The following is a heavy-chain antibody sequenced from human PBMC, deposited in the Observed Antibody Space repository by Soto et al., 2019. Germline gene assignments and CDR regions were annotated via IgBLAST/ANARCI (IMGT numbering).Heavy chain of an antibody. V-gene: IGHV3-7*01. Sequence: GGSLRLSCAASGFTFSSYWMSWVRQAPGKGLEWVANIKQDGSEKYYVDAVKGRFTISGDNAKNSLYLQMNSLRAEDTAVYYCAREGDFWSGQSIDYWGQGTLVTVSS. CDR2: IKQDGSEK. CDR1: GFTFSSYW. D-gene: IGHD3-3*01. CDR3: AREGDFWSGQSIDY. J-gene: IGHJ4*02.